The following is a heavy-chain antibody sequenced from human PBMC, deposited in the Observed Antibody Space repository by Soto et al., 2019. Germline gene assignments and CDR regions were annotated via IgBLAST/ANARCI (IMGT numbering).Heavy chain of an antibody. CDR3: ARHGLGYCSGGSCYPDAFDV. J-gene: IGHJ3*01. CDR2: VYYSGTT. D-gene: IGHD2-15*01. Sequence: QLQLQESGPGVVKASETLSLTCTVSGDSISRSSHYWGWIRQPPGKGLEWIGSVYYSGTTYYNPSLRSRVTITGEKSKSQFSMRLNSVTAADTAVYYCARHGLGYCSGGSCYPDAFDVWGQGTMVSVSS. V-gene: IGHV4-39*01. CDR1: GDSISRSSHY.